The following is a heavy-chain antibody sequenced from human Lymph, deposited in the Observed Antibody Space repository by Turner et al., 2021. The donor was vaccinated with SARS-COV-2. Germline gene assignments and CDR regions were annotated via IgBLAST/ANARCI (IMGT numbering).Heavy chain of an antibody. J-gene: IGHJ5*02. Sequence: QVQLVQSGAEVKTPGASVKVSCKASGYTFTSYDINWVRQATGQGLEWMGWMNPNSGYTGYAQKFQGIVTMTRNTSISTAYMELNSLTSDDTAVYYCAKGDGYPPHGLLDPWGQGTLVTVSS. V-gene: IGHV1-8*01. CDR1: GYTFTSYD. D-gene: IGHD6-25*01. CDR2: MNPNSGYT. CDR3: AKGDGYPPHGLLDP.